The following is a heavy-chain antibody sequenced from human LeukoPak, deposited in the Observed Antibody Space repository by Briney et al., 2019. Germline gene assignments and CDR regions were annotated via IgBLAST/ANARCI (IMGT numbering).Heavy chain of an antibody. CDR1: GYTFTGYY. D-gene: IGHD3-16*01. CDR3: ARGPGLIFGDWFDY. Sequence: ASVKVSCKASGYTFTGYYMHWVRQAPGQGLEWMGRINPNSGGTNYAQKFQGRVTMTRDTSISTAYMELSRLRSDDTAVYYCARGPGLIFGDWFDYWGQGTLVTVSS. J-gene: IGHJ4*02. CDR2: INPNSGGT. V-gene: IGHV1-2*06.